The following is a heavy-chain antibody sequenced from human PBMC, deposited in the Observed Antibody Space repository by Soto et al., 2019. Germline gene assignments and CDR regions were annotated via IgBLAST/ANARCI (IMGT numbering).Heavy chain of an antibody. D-gene: IGHD4-4*01. CDR3: ARADDYSYRFDY. V-gene: IGHV4-31*03. Sequence: SETLSLTCTVSGGSISSGGYYWSWIRQHPGKGLEWVGYSYYTGSSYYNPSLKSRVTISVDASKNQLSLRLASVTAADTAVYYCARADDYSYRFDYWGQGTLVTVSS. CDR2: SYYTGSS. CDR1: GGSISSGGYY. J-gene: IGHJ4*02.